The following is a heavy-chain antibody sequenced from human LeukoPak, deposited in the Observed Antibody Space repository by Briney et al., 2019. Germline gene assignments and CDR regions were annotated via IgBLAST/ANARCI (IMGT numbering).Heavy chain of an antibody. J-gene: IGHJ4*02. D-gene: IGHD6-19*01. CDR3: AKHRTSSGWYVDY. CDR2: ISGSGDGT. Sequence: GGSLRLSCAASGFTFSSYVMSWVRQAPGKGLEWVSAISGSGDGTYYAGSVKGRFTISRDNSENTLFLQMSSLRAEDTAVYYCAKHRTSSGWYVDYWGQGTLVTVSS. CDR1: GFTFSSYV. V-gene: IGHV3-23*01.